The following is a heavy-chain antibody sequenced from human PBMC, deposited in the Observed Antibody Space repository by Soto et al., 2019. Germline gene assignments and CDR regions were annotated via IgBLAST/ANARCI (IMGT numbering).Heavy chain of an antibody. CDR2: IDWDDGK. J-gene: IGHJ5*02. Sequence: SGPTLVNPTQTLALTCTFSGFSLSTRRVCVSWIRQPPGKALEWLALIDWDDGKYYSTSLKTRLTISKDTSKNQVVLTMTNMDPVDTATYYCARIPERSSGYYFDPWGQGTLVTVSS. D-gene: IGHD3-22*01. CDR3: ARIPERSSGYYFDP. V-gene: IGHV2-70*01. CDR1: GFSLSTRRVC.